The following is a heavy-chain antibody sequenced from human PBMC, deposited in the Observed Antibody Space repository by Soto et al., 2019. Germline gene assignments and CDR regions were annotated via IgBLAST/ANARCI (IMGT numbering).Heavy chain of an antibody. D-gene: IGHD3-22*01. CDR3: ARDPTTYYYDSSGYYYYYGVDV. Sequence: GGSLRLSCAASGFTFSSYAMHWVRQAPGKGLEWVAVISYDGSNKYYADSVKGRFTISRDNSKNTLYLQMNSLRAEDTAVYYCARDPTTYYYDSSGYYYYYGVDVWGQGTTVTVSS. V-gene: IGHV3-30-3*01. CDR2: ISYDGSNK. CDR1: GFTFSSYA. J-gene: IGHJ6*02.